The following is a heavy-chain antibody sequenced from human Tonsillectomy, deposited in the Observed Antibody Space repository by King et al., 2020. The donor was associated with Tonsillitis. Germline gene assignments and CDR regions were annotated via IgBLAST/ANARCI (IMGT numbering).Heavy chain of an antibody. CDR3: AREPGIAAAGDWFDP. CDR2: INHSGST. J-gene: IGHJ5*02. V-gene: IGHV4-34*01. D-gene: IGHD6-13*01. CDR1: GGSFSGYY. Sequence: QLQQWGAGLVKPSETLSLTCAVYGGSFSGYYWSWIRQPPGKGLEWIGEINHSGSTNYNPSLKSRVTISVDTSKNQFSLKLSSVTAADTAVYYCAREPGIAAAGDWFDPWGQGTLVTVSS.